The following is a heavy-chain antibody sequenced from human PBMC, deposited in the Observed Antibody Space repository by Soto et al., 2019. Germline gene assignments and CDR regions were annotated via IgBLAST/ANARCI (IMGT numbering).Heavy chain of an antibody. Sequence: ASVKVSCTASGYTFTSYGISWVRQAHGQGLEWMGWISAYNGNTNYAQKLQGRVTMTTDTSTSTAYMELRSLRSDDTAVYYCARAILGYCISTSCPLWFDPWGQGTLVTVSS. J-gene: IGHJ5*02. D-gene: IGHD2-2*01. CDR2: ISAYNGNT. V-gene: IGHV1-18*01. CDR3: ARAILGYCISTSCPLWFDP. CDR1: GYTFTSYG.